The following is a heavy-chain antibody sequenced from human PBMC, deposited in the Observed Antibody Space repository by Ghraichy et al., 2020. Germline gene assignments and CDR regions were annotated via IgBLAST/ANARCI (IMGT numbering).Heavy chain of an antibody. J-gene: IGHJ2*01. D-gene: IGHD1-20*01. CDR1: GGSISSSSYY. CDR2: LYYSGST. Sequence: GSLRLSCTVSGGSISSSSYYWGWIRQPPGKGLEWIGSLYYSGSTYYNPSLKSRVTISVDTSKNQFSLELNSVTAADTAVYYCAREWGNYITGWYFDLWGRGTLVTVSS. CDR3: AREWGNYITGWYFDL. V-gene: IGHV4-39*02.